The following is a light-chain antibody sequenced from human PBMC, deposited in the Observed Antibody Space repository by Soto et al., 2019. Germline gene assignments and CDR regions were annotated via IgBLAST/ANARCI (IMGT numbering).Light chain of an antibody. CDR2: DAS. V-gene: IGKV3-11*01. CDR1: QRISSY. J-gene: IGKJ4*01. Sequence: EVVLTQSPATLSLSAGDRATLSCRASQRISSYLAWYQHKPGQAPRLLIYDASNRATGIPARFSGSGSGTDFTLTISGLEPEDFAVYYCQQYGNSPALTFGGGTKVDI. CDR3: QQYGNSPALT.